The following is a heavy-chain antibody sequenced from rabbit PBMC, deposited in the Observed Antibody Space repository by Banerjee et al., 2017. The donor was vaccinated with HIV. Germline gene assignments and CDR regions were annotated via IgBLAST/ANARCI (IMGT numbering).Heavy chain of an antibody. J-gene: IGHJ4*01. CDR2: IYAGSSGST. Sequence: QSLEESGGDLVKPGASLTLTCTASGFSFSSDYYMCWVRQGPGKGLEWIACIYAGSSGSTWYASWAKGRFTISKTSSTTVTLQMTSLTAADTATYFCARGAGINHYKFWGQGTLVTVS. CDR3: ARGAGINHYKF. D-gene: IGHD8-1*01. CDR1: GFSFSSDYY. V-gene: IGHV1S40*01.